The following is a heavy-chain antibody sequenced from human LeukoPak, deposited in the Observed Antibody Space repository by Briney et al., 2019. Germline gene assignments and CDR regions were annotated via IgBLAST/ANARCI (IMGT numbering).Heavy chain of an antibody. Sequence: SETLSLTCAVYGGSFSGYYWSWIRQPPGKGLEWIGEINHSGSTNYNPSLKSRVTISVDTSKNQFSLKLSSVTAADTAVYYCARRGRGSGSYYKNWFDPWGQGTLVTVSS. CDR2: INHSGST. J-gene: IGHJ5*02. V-gene: IGHV4-34*01. CDR3: ARRGRGSGSYYKNWFDP. D-gene: IGHD3-10*01. CDR1: GGSFSGYY.